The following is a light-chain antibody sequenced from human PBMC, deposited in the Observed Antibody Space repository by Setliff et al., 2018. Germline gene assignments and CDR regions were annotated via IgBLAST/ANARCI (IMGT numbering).Light chain of an antibody. CDR1: SSDVGGYDY. Sequence: QSALTQPASVSGSPGQSITISCTGTSSDVGGYDYFSWYQQHPDKAPKLMIFDVSNRPSGVSNRFSGSKSGNTASLTISGLQAEDEADYYCSSYAGSSTLYVFGTGTKVTVL. CDR3: SSYAGSSTLYV. J-gene: IGLJ1*01. CDR2: DVS. V-gene: IGLV2-14*03.